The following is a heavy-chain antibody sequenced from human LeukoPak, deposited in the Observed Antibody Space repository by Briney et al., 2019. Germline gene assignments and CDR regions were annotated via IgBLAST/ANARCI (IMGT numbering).Heavy chain of an antibody. D-gene: IGHD6-13*01. J-gene: IGHJ4*02. CDR2: INHSGST. CDR3: ARVRIAAAGTGIDY. Sequence: SQTLSLTCAVYGGSFSGYYWSWIRHPPGKGREWIGEINHSGSTNYNPSLKSRVTISVDTSKNQFSLKLSSVTAADTAVYYCARVRIAAAGTGIDYWGQGTLVTVSS. V-gene: IGHV4-34*01. CDR1: GGSFSGYY.